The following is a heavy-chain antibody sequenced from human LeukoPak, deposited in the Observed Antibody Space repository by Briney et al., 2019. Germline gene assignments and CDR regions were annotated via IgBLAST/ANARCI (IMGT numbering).Heavy chain of an antibody. CDR3: AKDRLLNCRGDCYIFDY. CDR2: ISSSSYI. J-gene: IGHJ4*02. V-gene: IGHV3-21*01. Sequence: GGSLRLSCAASGFTFSSYSMNWVRQAPGKGLEWVSSISSSSYIYYADSVKGRFTISRDNAKNSLYLQMNSLRAEDTAVYYCAKDRLLNCRGDCYIFDYWGQGTVVTVSS. D-gene: IGHD2-21*02. CDR1: GFTFSSYS.